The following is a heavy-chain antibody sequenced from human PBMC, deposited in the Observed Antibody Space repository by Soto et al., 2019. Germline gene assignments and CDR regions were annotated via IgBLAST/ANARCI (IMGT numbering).Heavy chain of an antibody. CDR1: GGSISSYY. CDR2: IYYSGST. Sequence: PSETLSLTCTVSGGSISSYYWSWIRQPPGKGLEWIGYIYYSGSTSYNPSLKGRVTISVDTSENQFSLKLSSVTAADTAVYYCARGRGSGSSFYYYGMDVWGQGTTVTVSS. V-gene: IGHV4-59*01. D-gene: IGHD3-10*01. J-gene: IGHJ6*02. CDR3: ARGRGSGSSFYYYGMDV.